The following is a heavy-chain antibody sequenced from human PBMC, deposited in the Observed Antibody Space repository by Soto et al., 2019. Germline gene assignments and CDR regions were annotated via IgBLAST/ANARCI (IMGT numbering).Heavy chain of an antibody. Sequence: GGSLRLSCAASGFTFSNAWMNWVRQAPGKGLEWVGRIKSKTDGGTTDYAAPVKGRFTISRDDSKNTLYLQMNSLKTEDTAVFYCTTEVGPLHFLPFYDSSGYPLLNNWFDPWGQGTLVTVSS. CDR3: TTEVGPLHFLPFYDSSGYPLLNNWFDP. V-gene: IGHV3-15*07. CDR2: IKSKTDGGTT. J-gene: IGHJ5*02. CDR1: GFTFSNAW. D-gene: IGHD3-22*01.